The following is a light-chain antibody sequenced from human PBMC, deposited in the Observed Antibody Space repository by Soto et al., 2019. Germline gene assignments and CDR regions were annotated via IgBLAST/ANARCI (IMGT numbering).Light chain of an antibody. CDR3: RQHGPSPPWM. V-gene: IGKV3-20*01. CDR2: DAS. J-gene: IGKJ1*01. Sequence: EIVLTQSPGTLPLSPGERATLSCRASQSVSNNYLAWYQQKPGQAPRLLIYDASSRATGIPDRFSGSGSGTDFTLTISRVEPEDFAVYCCRQHGPSPPWMVGQRTKVEIK. CDR1: QSVSNNY.